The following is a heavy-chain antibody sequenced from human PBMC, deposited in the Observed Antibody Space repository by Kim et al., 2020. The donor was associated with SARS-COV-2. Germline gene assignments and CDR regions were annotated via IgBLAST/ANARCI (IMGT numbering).Heavy chain of an antibody. Sequence: DSVKGRFTISRDNAKNSLYLQMNSLRAEDTAVYYCAREGYYDSSGYPPSYWGQGTLVTVSS. CDR3: AREGYYDSSGYPPSY. V-gene: IGHV3-48*03. D-gene: IGHD3-22*01. J-gene: IGHJ4*02.